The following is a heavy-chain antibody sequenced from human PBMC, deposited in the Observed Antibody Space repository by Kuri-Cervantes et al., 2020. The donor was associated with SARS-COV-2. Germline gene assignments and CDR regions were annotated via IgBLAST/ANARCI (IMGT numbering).Heavy chain of an antibody. CDR3: AKHRLSGSSSAGGMDV. Sequence: GESLKISCAASGFTVSSNYMSWVRQAPGKGLEWVSVIYSCGSTYYADSVKGRFTISRDNSKNTLYLQMNSLRAEDTAVYYCAKHRLSGSSSAGGMDVWGQGTTVTVSS. D-gene: IGHD6-13*01. CDR2: IYSCGST. CDR1: GFTVSSNY. J-gene: IGHJ6*02. V-gene: IGHV3-66*03.